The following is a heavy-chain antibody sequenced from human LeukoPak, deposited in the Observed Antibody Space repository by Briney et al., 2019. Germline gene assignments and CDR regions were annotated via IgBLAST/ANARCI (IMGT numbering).Heavy chain of an antibody. CDR1: GGPIDRHY. Sequence: PSETLSLTCTVSGGPIDRHYWSWIRQLPGKGLEWIGYVFYPGSTNYNPSLKSRVTMSLDTSRDQFSLRLTSVTAADTAIYYCASRPAGSTWYGVFDYWSQGTLVTVSS. CDR2: VFYPGST. V-gene: IGHV4-59*11. CDR3: ASRPAGSTWYGVFDY. J-gene: IGHJ4*02. D-gene: IGHD6-13*01.